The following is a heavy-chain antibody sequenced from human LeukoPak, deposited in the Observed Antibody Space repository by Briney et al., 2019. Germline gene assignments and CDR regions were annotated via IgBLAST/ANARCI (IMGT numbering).Heavy chain of an antibody. D-gene: IGHD6-13*01. CDR1: GFTFSSYE. V-gene: IGHV3-48*03. CDR3: ARGLISSSWSLVGFDAFDI. Sequence: GGSLRLSCAASGFTFSSYEMNWVRQAPGKGLEWVSYISSSGSTIYYADSVKGRFTISRDNAKNSLYLQMNSLRAEDTALYYCARGLISSSWSLVGFDAFDIWGQGTMVTVSS. J-gene: IGHJ3*02. CDR2: ISSSGSTI.